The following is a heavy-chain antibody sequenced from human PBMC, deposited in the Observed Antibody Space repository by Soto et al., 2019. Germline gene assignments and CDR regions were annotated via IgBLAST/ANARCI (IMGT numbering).Heavy chain of an antibody. J-gene: IGHJ4*02. CDR2: IYSGGYT. V-gene: IGHV3-53*01. Sequence: EVQLVESGGGLIQPGGSLRLSCAVSGFTVSNNYMSWVRQAPGKGLEGVSVIYSGGYTAYGDSVKGRFTISRDNSKNTLNLQMKGLRAAAPGVYYWGPHAGGGGYWGQGTLVTVSS. D-gene: IGHD3-10*01. CDR1: GFTVSNNY. CDR3: GPHAGGGGY.